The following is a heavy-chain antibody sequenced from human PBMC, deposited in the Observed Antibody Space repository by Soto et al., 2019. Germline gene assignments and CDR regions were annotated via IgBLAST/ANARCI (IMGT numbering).Heavy chain of an antibody. V-gene: IGHV1-18*01. CDR2: ISAYNGNT. CDR1: GYTFTSYG. J-gene: IGHJ6*02. CDR3: ARVMGLVVPAATTYYYGMDV. D-gene: IGHD2-2*01. Sequence: ASVKVSCKASGYTFTSYGISWVRQAPGQGLEWMGWISAYNGNTNYAQKLQGRVTMTTDTSTSTAYVELRSLRSDDTAVYYCARVMGLVVPAATTYYYGMDVWGQGTTVTVSS.